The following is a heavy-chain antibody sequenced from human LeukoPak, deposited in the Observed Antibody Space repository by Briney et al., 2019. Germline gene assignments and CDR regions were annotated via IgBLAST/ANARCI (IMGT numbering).Heavy chain of an antibody. CDR1: GGSISSSSYY. CDR3: ARDRSYYDSSGYYYIGYFDL. V-gene: IGHV4-61*02. CDR2: IYTSGST. Sequence: PSETLSLTCTVSGGSISSSSYYWGWIRQPAGKGLEWIGRIYTSGSTNYNPSLKSRVTISVDTSKNQFSLKLSSVTAADTAVYYCARDRSYYDSSGYYYIGYFDLWGRGTLVTVSS. J-gene: IGHJ2*01. D-gene: IGHD3-22*01.